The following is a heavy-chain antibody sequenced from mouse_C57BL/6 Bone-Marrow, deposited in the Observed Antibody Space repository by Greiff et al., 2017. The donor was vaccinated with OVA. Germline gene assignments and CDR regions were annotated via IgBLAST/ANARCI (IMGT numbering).Heavy chain of an antibody. D-gene: IGHD1-1*01. Sequence: EVQLQQSVAELVRPGASVKLSCTASGFNIKNTYMHWVKQRPEQGLEWIGRIDPANGNTKYAPKFQGKATITADTSSNTAYLQLSSLTSEDTAIYYCARFYYYGSSYGGYAMDYWGQGTSVTVSS. V-gene: IGHV14-3*01. CDR2: IDPANGNT. J-gene: IGHJ4*01. CDR3: ARFYYYGSSYGGYAMDY. CDR1: GFNIKNTY.